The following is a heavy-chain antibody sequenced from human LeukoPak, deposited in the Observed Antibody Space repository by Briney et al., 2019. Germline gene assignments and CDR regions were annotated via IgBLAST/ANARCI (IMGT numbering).Heavy chain of an antibody. J-gene: IGHJ5*02. V-gene: IGHV3-30*04. D-gene: IGHD3-10*01. CDR1: GLTYSCYL. CDR2: ISYDGSNK. CDR3: ARQLAAQVRWFDG. Sequence: GGPLTLSCAAWGLTYSCYLMQWGPQAPGKGLEWVAVISYDGSNKYYADSASCRFTTTTDNSKNTLYLQMNSLRAKDTAVYYCARQLAAQVRWFDGWGQGTPVTVSS.